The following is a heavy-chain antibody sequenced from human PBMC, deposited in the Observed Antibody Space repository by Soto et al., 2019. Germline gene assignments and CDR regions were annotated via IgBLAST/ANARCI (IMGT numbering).Heavy chain of an antibody. Sequence: ASVKVSCKAPRDTFTSYYINWVRQAPGQGLEWMGVINPHGGSTAYAQKFKGRVTLTRDTSASTVYMEVSSLTSEDTAMYYCARSSGGNFGIIIEVSNWLDPWGQGTLVTVSS. CDR3: ARSSGGNFGIIIEVSNWLDP. CDR1: RDTFTSYY. J-gene: IGHJ5*02. D-gene: IGHD3-10*01. CDR2: INPHGGST. V-gene: IGHV1-46*01.